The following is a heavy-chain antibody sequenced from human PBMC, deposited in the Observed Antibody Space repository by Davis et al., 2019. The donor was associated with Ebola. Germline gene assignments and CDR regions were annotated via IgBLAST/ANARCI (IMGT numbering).Heavy chain of an antibody. CDR2: VYYTGNT. J-gene: IGHJ4*02. CDR3: ARVIPHTGTYQKYYFDY. D-gene: IGHD1-26*01. Sequence: LRLSCTASGGSISSDGYYWNWIRQHPGKGLEWIGYVYYTGNTYYSPSLKSRVIISVDTSKNQFSLTLSSVTAADTAVYYCARVIPHTGTYQKYYFDYWGQGNLVTVSS. V-gene: IGHV4-31*03. CDR1: GGSISSDGYY.